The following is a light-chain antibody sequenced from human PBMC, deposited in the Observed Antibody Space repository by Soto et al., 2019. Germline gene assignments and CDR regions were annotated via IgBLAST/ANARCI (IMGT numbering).Light chain of an antibody. V-gene: IGKV1-9*01. Sequence: IQLTQSPSSLSASVGDRVTITCRASQGISSSLAWYQQQPGKAPKLLIYAASTLQSGVPSRFSGSGSGIDFTLTISSLQPEDFATYYCQQLKSFPLSSGGGTTVEIK. CDR3: QQLKSFPLS. CDR1: QGISSS. J-gene: IGKJ4*01. CDR2: AAS.